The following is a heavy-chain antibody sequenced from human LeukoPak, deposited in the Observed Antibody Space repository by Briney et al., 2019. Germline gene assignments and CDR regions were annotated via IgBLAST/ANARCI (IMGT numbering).Heavy chain of an antibody. CDR1: GFTFGDYA. D-gene: IGHD3-10*01. J-gene: IGHJ4*02. Sequence: GRSLRLSCAAAGFTFGDYAMHWVRQAPGKGLEWVSGISWNSDTIGYADSVKGRFIISRDTAKNTLYLQMNSLRPEDTALYYGAKVGGLGSFYRNPYFAYGGQGTLVTVSS. V-gene: IGHV3-9*01. CDR3: AKVGGLGSFYRNPYFAY. CDR2: ISWNSDTI.